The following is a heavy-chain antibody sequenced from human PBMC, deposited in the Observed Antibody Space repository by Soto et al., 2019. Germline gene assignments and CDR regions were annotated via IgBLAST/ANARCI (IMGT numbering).Heavy chain of an antibody. Sequence: QVQLVQSGAEVKKPGSSVKVCCKASGGTFSSYAISWVRQAPGQGLEWMGGIIPIFGTANYAQKFQGRVTITADESTSTAYMELSRLRSEDTAVYYCASRGGFTIFEHTLPDVWGQGTTVTVSS. D-gene: IGHD3-3*01. J-gene: IGHJ6*02. V-gene: IGHV1-69*01. CDR1: GGTFSSYA. CDR2: IIPIFGTA. CDR3: ASRGGFTIFEHTLPDV.